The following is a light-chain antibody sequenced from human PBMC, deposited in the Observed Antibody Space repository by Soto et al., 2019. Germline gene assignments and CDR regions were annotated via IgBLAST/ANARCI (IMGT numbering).Light chain of an antibody. V-gene: IGKV1-5*01. CDR3: QQYSSYPS. Sequence: DIQMTQSPSTLSASVGDRVTITCRASQSIGRRLAWHQQKPGKAPKLLIYDASSLESGVPSRFSGSGSETDFTLTISSLQTDNFATYCCQQYSSYPSFGQGTKVEIK. J-gene: IGKJ1*01. CDR2: DAS. CDR1: QSIGRR.